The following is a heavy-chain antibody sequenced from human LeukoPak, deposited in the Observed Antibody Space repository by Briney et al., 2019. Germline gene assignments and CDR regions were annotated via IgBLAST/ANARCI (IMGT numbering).Heavy chain of an antibody. CDR3: AKDLWTTVTPFDY. V-gene: IGHV3-30*18. D-gene: IGHD4-17*01. CDR1: GFTFSSYG. Sequence: GGSLRLSCAASGFTFSSYGMHWVRQAPGKGLEWVAVISYDGSNKYYADSVKGRFTISRDNSKNTLYLQMNSLRAEDTAVYYCAKDLWTTVTPFDYWGQGTLVTVSS. CDR2: ISYDGSNK. J-gene: IGHJ4*02.